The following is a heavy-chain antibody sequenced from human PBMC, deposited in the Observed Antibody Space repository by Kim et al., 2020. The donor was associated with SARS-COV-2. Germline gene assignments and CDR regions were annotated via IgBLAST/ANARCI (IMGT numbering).Heavy chain of an antibody. V-gene: IGHV3-15*01. CDR1: GFTFSNAW. CDR2: IKSKTDGGTT. Sequence: GGSLRLSCAASGFTFSNAWMSWVRQAPGKGLEWVGRIKSKTDGGTTDYAAPVKGRFTISRDDSKNTLYLQMNSLKTEDTAVYYCTTYPEFGELFEFDPWGQGTLVTVSS. CDR3: TTYPEFGELFEFDP. D-gene: IGHD3-10*01. J-gene: IGHJ5*02.